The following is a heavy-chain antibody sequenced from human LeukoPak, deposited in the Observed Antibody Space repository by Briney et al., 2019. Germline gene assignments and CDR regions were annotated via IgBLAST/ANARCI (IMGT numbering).Heavy chain of an antibody. Sequence: SLKVSCKASGGTFSSYAISWVRQAPGQGLRWMGGIIPIFGMANYAQKFQGRVTITADESTSTAYMELSSLRSEDTAVYYCARSLGTDQLLLRTFDYWGQGTLVTVSS. CDR2: IIPIFGMA. V-gene: IGHV1-69*01. J-gene: IGHJ4*02. D-gene: IGHD2-2*01. CDR1: GGTFSSYA. CDR3: ARSLGTDQLLLRTFDY.